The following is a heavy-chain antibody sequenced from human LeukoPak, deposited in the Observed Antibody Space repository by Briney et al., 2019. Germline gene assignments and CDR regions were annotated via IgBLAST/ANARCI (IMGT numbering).Heavy chain of an antibody. CDR1: GDSVSSINGA. CDR3: TRDIPNTGWYTFDY. CDR2: TYYRSRWYY. J-gene: IGHJ4*02. Sequence: SQTLSVTCAISGDSVSSINGAWNWIRQSPSRGLEWLGRTYYRSRWYYDYAVSMQGRITINADTSKNQFSMQMNSVTPEDSAVYYCTRDIPNTGWYTFDYWGQGTLVTVSS. D-gene: IGHD6-19*01. V-gene: IGHV6-1*01.